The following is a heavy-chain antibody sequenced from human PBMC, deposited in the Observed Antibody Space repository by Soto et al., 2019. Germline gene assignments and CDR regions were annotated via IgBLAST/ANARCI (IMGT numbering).Heavy chain of an antibody. J-gene: IGHJ6*02. V-gene: IGHV1-69*06. CDR1: GGTFSSLD. Sequence: QVQLVQSGAEVKKPGSSVKVSCKASGGTFSSLDINWVRQAPGQGFEWMGGIIPISETTNYAQIFQGRVSIVADKSTSTAYMELSRLRSEDTAVYYCARALLSHSYDSGGYDSYFHAMDVWGQGTPVTVSS. D-gene: IGHD3-22*01. CDR3: ARALLSHSYDSGGYDSYFHAMDV. CDR2: IIPISETT.